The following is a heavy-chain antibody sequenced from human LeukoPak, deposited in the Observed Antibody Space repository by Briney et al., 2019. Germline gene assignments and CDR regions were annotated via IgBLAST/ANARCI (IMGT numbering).Heavy chain of an antibody. V-gene: IGHV4-30-2*01. Sequence: PSETLSLTCAVSGGSISSGGYSWSWIRQPPGMGLEWIGYIYHSGSTYYNPSLKSRVTISVDRSKNQFSLKLSSVTAADTAVYYCARENDGPGEPNWYFDLWGRGTLVTVSS. CDR1: GGSISSGGYS. D-gene: IGHD1-1*01. CDR2: IYHSGST. CDR3: ARENDGPGEPNWYFDL. J-gene: IGHJ2*01.